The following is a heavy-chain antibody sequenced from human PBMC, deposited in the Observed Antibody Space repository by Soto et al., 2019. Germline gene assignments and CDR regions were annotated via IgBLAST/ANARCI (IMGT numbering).Heavy chain of an antibody. CDR2: INYDGYS. CDR1: GGSITNYY. Sequence: QVQLQESGPGLVKPSETLSLTCTVSGGSITNYYCSCFLQPPGKGLEWIGYINYDGYSAYNLSLKRRVTLSMDASRTQFSLMLESVTATDTAVYYCARHGFGPLHGLVDVWGPGTTVIVSS. CDR3: ARHGFGPLHGLVDV. J-gene: IGHJ6*02. V-gene: IGHV4-59*08. D-gene: IGHD3-10*01.